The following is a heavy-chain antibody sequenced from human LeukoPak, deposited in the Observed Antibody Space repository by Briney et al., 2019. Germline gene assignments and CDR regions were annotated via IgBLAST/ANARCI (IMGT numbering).Heavy chain of an antibody. CDR3: ALGRGSSGWYPEMATRAFDY. CDR1: GYTFTSYG. J-gene: IGHJ4*02. CDR2: IIPIFGTA. V-gene: IGHV1-69*06. D-gene: IGHD6-19*01. Sequence: SVKVSCKATGYTFTSYGITWVRQAPGQGLEWMGGIIPIFGTANYAQKFQGRVTITADKSTSTAYMELSSLRSEDTAVYYCALGRGSSGWYPEMATRAFDYWGQGTLVTVSS.